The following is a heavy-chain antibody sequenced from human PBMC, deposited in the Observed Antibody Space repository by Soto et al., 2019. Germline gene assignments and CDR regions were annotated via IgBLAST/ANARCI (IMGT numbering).Heavy chain of an antibody. CDR1: GFTFRTYG. V-gene: IGHV3-33*01. CDR2: IWYDGSKQ. CDR3: ARASRDGPGYRPFDK. Sequence: QGQLVESGGGVVQPGRSLRLSCAASGFTFRTYGMHWVRQAPGKGLEWLAAIWYDGSKQYYGDSVEGRFTISRDNSKTTLYLEMDSLRAADTAIYYCARASRDGPGYRPFDKWGQGTLVTVSS. D-gene: IGHD6-13*01. J-gene: IGHJ4*02.